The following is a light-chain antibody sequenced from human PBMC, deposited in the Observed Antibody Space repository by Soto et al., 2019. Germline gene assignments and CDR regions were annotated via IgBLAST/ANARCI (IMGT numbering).Light chain of an antibody. J-gene: IGLJ1*01. CDR1: SSNIGAGYD. V-gene: IGLV1-40*01. CDR3: QSYDSSLSGSYV. CDR2: GNS. Sequence: QSALTQPPSVSGAPGQRGTISCTGSSSNIGAGYDVHWYQQLPGTAPKLLIYGNSNRPSGVPDRFSGSKSGTSASLAITGLQAEDEADYYCQSYDSSLSGSYVFGTGT.